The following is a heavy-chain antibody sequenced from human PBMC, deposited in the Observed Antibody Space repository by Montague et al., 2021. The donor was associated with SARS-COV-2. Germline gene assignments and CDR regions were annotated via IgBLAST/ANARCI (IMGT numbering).Heavy chain of an antibody. D-gene: IGHD3-10*01. Sequence: PALVTPTQTLTLTCTFSGFSLRSDDEGVAWIRQSPGQALEWLAVIYWNGDKRYCPSLQRRLTITKDTSENQVVLTMTNMDPVDTATYYCAHRGMIRGLIFDYWGQGTLVTVSS. CDR2: IYWNGDK. CDR3: AHRGMIRGLIFDY. CDR1: GFSLRSDDEG. J-gene: IGHJ4*02. V-gene: IGHV2-5*01.